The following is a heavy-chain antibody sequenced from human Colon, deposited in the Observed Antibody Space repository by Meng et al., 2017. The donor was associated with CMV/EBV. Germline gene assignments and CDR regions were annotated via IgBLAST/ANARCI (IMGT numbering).Heavy chain of an antibody. CDR2: ITHTSDT. CDR1: GFTFSSYS. D-gene: IGHD6-13*01. CDR3: ARGWPPDY. Sequence: GESPETPLSTSGFTFSSYSLNWVRQAPGKGLEWVSSITHTSDTYYADSLKGRFTLSRDNAQNSVYLQMDSLTAEDTAIYYCARGWPPDYWGQGTLVTVSS. V-gene: IGHV3-21*06. J-gene: IGHJ4*02.